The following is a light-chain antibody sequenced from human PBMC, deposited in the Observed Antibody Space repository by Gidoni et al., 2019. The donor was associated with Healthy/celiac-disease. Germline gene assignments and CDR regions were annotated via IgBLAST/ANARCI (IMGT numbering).Light chain of an antibody. CDR3: QQYDNLPT. J-gene: IGKJ4*01. V-gene: IGKV1-33*01. CDR2: DAS. Sequence: EIQMTQSPSSLSESVGDRVTITCQASQDISNYLNWYQQKQGKAPKLLIYDASNLETGVPSRFSGSVSVTDFTFTISSLQPEDIATYYCQQYDNLPTFGGGTKVEIK. CDR1: QDISNY.